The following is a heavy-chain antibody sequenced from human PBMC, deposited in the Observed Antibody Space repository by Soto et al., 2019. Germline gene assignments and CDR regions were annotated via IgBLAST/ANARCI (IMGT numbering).Heavy chain of an antibody. CDR1: GFTFSSYA. CDR2: ISGSGGST. V-gene: IGHV3-23*01. J-gene: IGHJ3*02. D-gene: IGHD3-22*01. CDR3: AKGAVDYYDSSGYYYWRYAFDI. Sequence: GSVRLSCAASGFTFSSYAMSWVRQAPGKGLEWVSAISGSGGSTYYADSVKGRFTISRDNSKNTLYLQMNSLRAEDTAVYYCAKGAVDYYDSSGYYYWRYAFDIWGQGTMVTVSS.